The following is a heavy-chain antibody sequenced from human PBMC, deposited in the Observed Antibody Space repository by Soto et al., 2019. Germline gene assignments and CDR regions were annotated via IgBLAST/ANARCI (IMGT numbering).Heavy chain of an antibody. V-gene: IGHV1-69*01. CDR2: IIPIFGTA. CDR3: ARESRIQLWPNFDY. CDR1: GGTFSSYA. D-gene: IGHD5-18*01. Sequence: QVQLVQSWAEVKKPGSSVKVSCNASGGTFSSYAISWVRQAPGQGLEWMGGIIPIFGTANYAQKFQGRLTTTADESTSTGYMELSSLRSQDTAVYYCARESRIQLWPNFDYWGQGTLVTVSS. J-gene: IGHJ4*02.